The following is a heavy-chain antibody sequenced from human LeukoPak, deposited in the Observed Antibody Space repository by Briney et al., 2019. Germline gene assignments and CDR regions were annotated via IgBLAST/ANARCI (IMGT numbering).Heavy chain of an antibody. Sequence: SETLSLTCTVSGGSISGYYWTWIRQPPGKGLEWIGQIHYSGKADYNPSLRSRTTISVDTSKNQMSLKLSSVTAADTAVYYCARFGVYYDMGVWGQGTTVTVS. CDR1: GGSISGYY. D-gene: IGHD3-16*01. CDR3: ARFGVYYDMGV. J-gene: IGHJ6*02. V-gene: IGHV4-59*01. CDR2: IHYSGKA.